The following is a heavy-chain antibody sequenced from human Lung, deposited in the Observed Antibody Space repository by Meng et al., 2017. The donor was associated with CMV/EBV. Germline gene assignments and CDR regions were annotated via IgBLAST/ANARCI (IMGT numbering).Heavy chain of an antibody. Sequence: ASXXVSXKASGHTFTSYYMHWVRQAPGQGLERMGIINPSGGSTSYAQKFQGRVTMTRDTSTSTVYMELSSLRSEDTAVYYCARLYCSSTSCYTAGYFQHWXQGTLVTVSS. CDR3: ARLYCSSTSCYTAGYFQH. J-gene: IGHJ1*01. V-gene: IGHV1-46*01. CDR2: INPSGGST. CDR1: GHTFTSYY. D-gene: IGHD2-2*02.